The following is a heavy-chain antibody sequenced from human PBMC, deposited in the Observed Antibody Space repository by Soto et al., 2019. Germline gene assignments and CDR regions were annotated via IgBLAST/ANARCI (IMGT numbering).Heavy chain of an antibody. Sequence: SAKFYGKASGGTFSSYAISWVRQAPGQVLDCIGGIIPIFGTANYAQKFQGRVTITADESTSTAYMELSSLRSEDTAVYYGARVRPQEDWYYGMDVWGQGTRVTVSS. CDR3: ARVRPQEDWYYGMDV. J-gene: IGHJ6*02. CDR2: IIPIFGTA. D-gene: IGHD3-9*01. V-gene: IGHV1-69*13. CDR1: GGTFSSYA.